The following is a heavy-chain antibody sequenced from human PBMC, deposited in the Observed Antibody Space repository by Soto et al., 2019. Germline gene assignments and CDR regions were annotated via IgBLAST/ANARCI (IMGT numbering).Heavy chain of an antibody. CDR1: GFTFINYS. Sequence: EVKLVESGGGLVRPGGSLRLSCAASGFTFINYSMNWVRQAPGRGLESVSFISSTSETIYYADSVKGRFTISRDNGKNSLFLQMNGLGDEDTAVYYCARESRDWGQPIDFWGQGTLVTVS. J-gene: IGHJ4*02. CDR2: ISSTSETI. V-gene: IGHV3-48*02. CDR3: ARESRDWGQPIDF. D-gene: IGHD7-27*01.